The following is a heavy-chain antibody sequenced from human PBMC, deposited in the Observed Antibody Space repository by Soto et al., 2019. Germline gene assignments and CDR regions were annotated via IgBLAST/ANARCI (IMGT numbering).Heavy chain of an antibody. CDR2: ISYDGSNK. CDR3: AKENSGYDDAFDM. V-gene: IGHV3-30*18. CDR1: GFTFSSYG. Sequence: GGSLRLSCAASGFTFSSYGMHWVRQAPGKGLEWVAVISYDGSNKYYADSVKGRFTISRDNSKNTLYLQMNSLRAEDTAVYYCAKENSGYDDAFDMWGQGTMVTV. D-gene: IGHD5-12*01. J-gene: IGHJ3*02.